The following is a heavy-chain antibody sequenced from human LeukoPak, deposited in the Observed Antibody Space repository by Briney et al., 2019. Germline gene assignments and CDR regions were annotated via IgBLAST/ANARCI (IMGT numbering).Heavy chain of an antibody. CDR1: GHSFTTYW. J-gene: IGHJ4*02. CDR3: ARHLSSITSCPHY. CDR2: IYPGNSDI. V-gene: IGHV5-51*01. D-gene: IGHD2-2*01. Sequence: GESLKISCKGSGHSFTTYWIAWVRQMPGKGLEWMGVIYPGNSDITYSPSFPGQVTISVDKSISTAYLQWSSLKASDTAIYYCARHLSSITSCPHYWGQGTLVTVSS.